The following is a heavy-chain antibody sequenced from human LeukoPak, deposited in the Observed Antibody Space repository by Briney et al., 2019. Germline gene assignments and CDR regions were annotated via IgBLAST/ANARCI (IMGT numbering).Heavy chain of an antibody. Sequence: ASVKVSCKASGYTFTGYYMHWVRQAPGQGLEWMGWINPNSGGTNYARKFQGRVTMTRDTSISTAYMELSRLRSDDTAVYYCARFGSGAPIDYWGQGTLVTVSS. CDR1: GYTFTGYY. V-gene: IGHV1-2*02. D-gene: IGHD2-15*01. CDR2: INPNSGGT. CDR3: ARFGSGAPIDY. J-gene: IGHJ4*02.